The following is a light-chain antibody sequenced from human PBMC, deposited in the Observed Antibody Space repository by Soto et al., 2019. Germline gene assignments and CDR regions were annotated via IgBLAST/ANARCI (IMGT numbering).Light chain of an antibody. V-gene: IGKV3-15*01. CDR2: RAS. CDR3: QHYQNLWA. Sequence: EIVMTQSPATLSVSPGERATLSCRASQSVYSNVAWYQQRPGQAPRLLIYRASTRATGIPARFSGSGSGTEFTLTISSLQSEDFAVYYWQHYQNLWAFGQGTKVEI. J-gene: IGKJ1*01. CDR1: QSVYSN.